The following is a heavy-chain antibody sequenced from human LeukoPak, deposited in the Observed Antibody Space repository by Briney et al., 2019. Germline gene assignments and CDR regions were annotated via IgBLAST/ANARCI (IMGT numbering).Heavy chain of an antibody. D-gene: IGHD3-10*01. CDR2: INPNSGGT. J-gene: IGHJ4*02. CDR3: AKGAIHYYGSGSYYNPNLFPFGY. V-gene: IGHV1-2*02. Sequence: ASVKVSCKASGYTFTGYYMHWVRQAPGQGLEWMGWINPNSGGTNYAQKFQGRVTMTRDTSISTAYMELSRLRAEDTAVYYCAKGAIHYYGSGSYYNPNLFPFGYWGQGTLVTVSS. CDR1: GYTFTGYY.